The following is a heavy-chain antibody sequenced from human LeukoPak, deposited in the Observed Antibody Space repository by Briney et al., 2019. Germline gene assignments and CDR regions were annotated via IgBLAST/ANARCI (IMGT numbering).Heavy chain of an antibody. J-gene: IGHJ6*02. D-gene: IGHD2-15*01. CDR2: ISSSSSTI. V-gene: IGHV3-48*02. CDR1: GFTFSSYS. Sequence: PGGSLRLSCAASGFTFSSYSMSWVRQAPGKGLEWVSYISSSSSTIYYADSVKGRFTISRDNAKNSLYLQMNSLRDVDTAVYYCARDGVVVVAATSGGYYGMDVWGQGTTVTVSS. CDR3: ARDGVVVVAATSGGYYGMDV.